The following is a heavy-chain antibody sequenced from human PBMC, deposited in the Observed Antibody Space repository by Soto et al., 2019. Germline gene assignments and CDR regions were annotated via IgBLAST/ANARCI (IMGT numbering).Heavy chain of an antibody. CDR1: GGSISSGGYY. V-gene: IGHV4-31*03. CDR2: IYYSGST. Sequence: SETLSLTCTVSGGSISSGGYYWSWIRQHPGKGLEWIGYIYYSGSTYYNPSLKSRVTISVDTSKNQFSLKLSSVTAADTAVYYCASRIAAAGNPWFDPWGKGTLVTVAS. J-gene: IGHJ5*02. D-gene: IGHD6-13*01. CDR3: ASRIAAAGNPWFDP.